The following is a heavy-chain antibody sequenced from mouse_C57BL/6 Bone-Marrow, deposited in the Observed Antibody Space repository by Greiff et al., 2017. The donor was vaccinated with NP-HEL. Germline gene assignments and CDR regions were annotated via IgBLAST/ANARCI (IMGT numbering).Heavy chain of an antibody. CDR3: AREQDGYYVGNFDY. D-gene: IGHD2-3*01. J-gene: IGHJ2*01. CDR2: INPNNGGT. CDR1: GYTFTDYY. Sequence: EVQLQQSGPELVKPGASVKISCKASGYTFTDYYMNWVKQSHGKSLEWIGDINPNNGGTSYNQKFKGKATLTVDKSSSTAYMELRSLTSEDAAVYYCAREQDGYYVGNFDYWGQGTTLTVSS. V-gene: IGHV1-26*01.